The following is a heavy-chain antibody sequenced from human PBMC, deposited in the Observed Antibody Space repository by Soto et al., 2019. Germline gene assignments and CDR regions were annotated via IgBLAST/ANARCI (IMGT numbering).Heavy chain of an antibody. Sequence: ASVKVSCKVSGYTLTELSMHWVRQAPGKGLEWMGGIDPEDGDTNYAQKFQGRVTMTTDTSTSTAYMELRSLRSDDTAVYYCARGAPHSSGWPDDPWGQGTLVTVSS. CDR1: GYTLTELS. CDR2: IDPEDGDT. V-gene: IGHV1-24*01. D-gene: IGHD6-19*01. J-gene: IGHJ5*02. CDR3: ARGAPHSSGWPDDP.